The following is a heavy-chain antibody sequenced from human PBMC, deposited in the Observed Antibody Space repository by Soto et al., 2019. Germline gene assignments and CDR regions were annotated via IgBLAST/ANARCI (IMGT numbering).Heavy chain of an antibody. V-gene: IGHV4-39*01. CDR1: GGSISSSSYY. J-gene: IGHJ4*02. Sequence: PSETLSLTCTVSGGSISSSSYYWGWIRQPPGKGLEWIGSIYYSGSTYYNPSLKSRVTISIDTSKNQFSLKLSSVTAADTAVYYCANTLILTVTTDGGFKNWGQGTLVTVSS. CDR2: IYYSGST. CDR3: ANTLILTVTTDGGFKN. D-gene: IGHD4-17*01.